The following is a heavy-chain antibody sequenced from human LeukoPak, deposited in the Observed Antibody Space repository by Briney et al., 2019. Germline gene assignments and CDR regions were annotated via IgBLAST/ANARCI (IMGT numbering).Heavy chain of an antibody. J-gene: IGHJ3*02. CDR3: ARGYYDILTGSGHDAFDI. V-gene: IGHV3-48*03. CDR2: ISSSGSTI. D-gene: IGHD3-9*01. Sequence: PGGSLRLSCAASGFTFSSYEMNWVRQAPGKGLEWVSYISSSGSTIYYADSVKGRFTISRDNAKNSLYLQMNSLRAEDTAVYYCARGYYDILTGSGHDAFDIWGQGTMVTVSS. CDR1: GFTFSSYE.